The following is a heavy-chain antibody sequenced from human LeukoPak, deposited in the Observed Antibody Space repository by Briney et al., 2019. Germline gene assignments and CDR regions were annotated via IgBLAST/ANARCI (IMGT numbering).Heavy chain of an antibody. D-gene: IGHD2-2*02. CDR1: GLSFSTFG. Sequence: VGSLRLSCAASGLSFSTFGMHWVRQAPGKGLEWVAFIRYDGGDKYFANSVEGRFTIFRDNSRNTLYLQMNSVRAEDTALYYCAKNYCSSTSCYSYYMDVWGKGTTVTVSS. V-gene: IGHV3-30*02. J-gene: IGHJ6*03. CDR3: AKNYCSSTSCYSYYMDV. CDR2: IRYDGGDK.